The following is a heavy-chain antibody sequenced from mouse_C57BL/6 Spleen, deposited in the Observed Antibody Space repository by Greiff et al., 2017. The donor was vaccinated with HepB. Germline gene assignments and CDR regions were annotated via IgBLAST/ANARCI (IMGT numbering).Heavy chain of an antibody. CDR2: IDPETGGT. V-gene: IGHV1-15*01. CDR1: GYTFTDYE. Sequence: QVQLKESGAELVRPGASVTLSCKASGYTFTDYEMHWVKQTPVHGLEWIGAIDPETGGTAYNQKFKGKAILTADKSSSTAYMELRSLTSEDSAVYYCTRSNTTVPGHYWGQGTTLTVSS. D-gene: IGHD1-1*01. CDR3: TRSNTTVPGHY. J-gene: IGHJ2*01.